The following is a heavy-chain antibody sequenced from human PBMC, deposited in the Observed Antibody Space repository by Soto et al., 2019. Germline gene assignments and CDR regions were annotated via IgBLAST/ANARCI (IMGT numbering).Heavy chain of an antibody. CDR1: EFTFITYP. CDR3: ARDRGPYYYDSSGYRSLDY. V-gene: IGHV3-30*04. CDR2: ISYDGRKK. D-gene: IGHD3-22*01. Sequence: QVQLVESGGGGSHPGRSLSLSCPASEFTFITYPLHWVRRPPGKGLGGGAVISYDGRKKYYADSVKGRFTISRDNSKNTLYLQMNSLRAEDTAVYYCARDRGPYYYDSSGYRSLDYWGQGTLVTVSS. J-gene: IGHJ4*02.